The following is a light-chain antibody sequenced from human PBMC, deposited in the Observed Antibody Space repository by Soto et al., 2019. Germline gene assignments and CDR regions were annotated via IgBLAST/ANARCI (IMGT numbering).Light chain of an antibody. CDR2: EGG. V-gene: IGLV2-23*01. Sequence: QSALTQPASVSASPGQSITISGPGSSSAVGSYRFVSWYQHHPGKVPKLIIYEGGKRPSGVSNRFSGSEPGNTASLTISGLQAEDEADYYCGSSAPSSTVVVGTGTKVTVL. CDR1: SSAVGSYRF. J-gene: IGLJ1*01. CDR3: GSSAPSSTVV.